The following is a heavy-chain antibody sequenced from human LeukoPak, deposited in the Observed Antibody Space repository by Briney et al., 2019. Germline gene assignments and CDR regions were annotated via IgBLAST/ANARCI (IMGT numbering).Heavy chain of an antibody. J-gene: IGHJ4*02. D-gene: IGHD2-2*02. CDR2: IRYDGSNK. V-gene: IGHV3-30*02. Sequence: GGSLRLSCAASGFTFSSYGMHWVRQAPGKGLEWVAFIRYDGSNKYYADSVKGRFTISRDNSKNTLYLQMNSLRAEDTAVYYCANGYCSSTSCYMEWGGVYWGQGTLVTVSS. CDR3: ANGYCSSTSCYMEWGGVY. CDR1: GFTFSSYG.